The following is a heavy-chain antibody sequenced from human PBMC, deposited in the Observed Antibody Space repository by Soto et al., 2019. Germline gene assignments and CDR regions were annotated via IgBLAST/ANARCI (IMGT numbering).Heavy chain of an antibody. CDR2: ISPSDDAT. CDR1: GYTFTRYY. V-gene: IGHV1-46*01. D-gene: IGHD3-22*01. Sequence: VASVKVSCKASGYTFTRYYMHWVRQAPGQGLEWMGIISPSDDATSYAEKFQGRLTMTKDTSTSTVYMEMSSLRSEDTAVYYCARDLTREGDYYDRSGYYLDYWGQGTLVTAPQ. J-gene: IGHJ4*02. CDR3: ARDLTREGDYYDRSGYYLDY.